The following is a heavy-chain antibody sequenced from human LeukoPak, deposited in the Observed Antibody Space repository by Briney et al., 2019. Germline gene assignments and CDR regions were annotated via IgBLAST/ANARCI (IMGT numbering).Heavy chain of an antibody. V-gene: IGHV3-23*01. CDR1: GFTFSNYA. J-gene: IGHJ4*02. CDR3: AKVKDILTGHLYYFDY. Sequence: PGGSLRLSCAASGFTFSNYAVSWVRQAPGKGLEWVSGISGTGGSTYYADSVKGRFTISRDNSKNTLYLQMNSLRAEDTAVYYCAKVKDILTGHLYYFDYWGQGTLVTVSS. D-gene: IGHD3-9*01. CDR2: ISGTGGST.